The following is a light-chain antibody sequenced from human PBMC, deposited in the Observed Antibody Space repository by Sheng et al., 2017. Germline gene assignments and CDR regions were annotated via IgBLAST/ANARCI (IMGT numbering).Light chain of an antibody. Sequence: DIQMTQSPSSLSVSVVYRVTMTCRAGRPISTYLSWYQQKPGEAPRLLIYSISTLQHGVPPRFTGSGSGTEFTLTISNLQPEDVGTYFCHQSYSTLYSFGHGTRLDMK. CDR3: HQSYSTLYS. CDR1: RPISTY. CDR2: SIS. V-gene: IGKV1-39*01. J-gene: IGKJ2*01.